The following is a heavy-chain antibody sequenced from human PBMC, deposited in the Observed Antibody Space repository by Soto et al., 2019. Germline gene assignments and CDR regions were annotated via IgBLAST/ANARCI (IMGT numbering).Heavy chain of an antibody. CDR1: GFTFSSYG. J-gene: IGHJ2*01. Sequence: QVQLVESGGGVVQPGRSLRLSCAASGFTFSSYGMHWVRQAPGKGLEWVAVISYDGSNKYYADSVKGRFTISRDNSKNTLYLQMNSLRAEDKAVYYCANQGQGNYYDSSGYDDPGWYFDLWGRGTLVTGSS. CDR3: ANQGQGNYYDSSGYDDPGWYFDL. D-gene: IGHD3-22*01. V-gene: IGHV3-30*18. CDR2: ISYDGSNK.